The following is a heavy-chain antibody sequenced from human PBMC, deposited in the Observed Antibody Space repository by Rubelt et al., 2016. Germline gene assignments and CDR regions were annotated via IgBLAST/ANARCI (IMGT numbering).Heavy chain of an antibody. J-gene: IGHJ4*02. V-gene: IGHV1-2*06. Sequence: QVQLVQSGSELKKPGASVKVSCKASGYIFSTYGMNWVRQAPGQGLEWMGRINCNNGGANYAQKFQGRVTMTRETSITTTYMGMSSLRSDDTAVYYCAREFPDFWGQGTLVTVSS. CDR2: INCNNGGA. CDR1: GYIFSTYG. CDR3: AREFPDF.